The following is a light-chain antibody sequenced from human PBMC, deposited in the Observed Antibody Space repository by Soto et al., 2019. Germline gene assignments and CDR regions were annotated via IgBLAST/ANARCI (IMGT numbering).Light chain of an antibody. CDR3: QQSYTAPYT. CDR2: GAS. V-gene: IGKV1-39*01. CDR1: RSISNY. J-gene: IGKJ3*01. Sequence: DIQMTQSPSSLSASVGDAVSLTCRASRSISNYLNWYQQKPGRAPKLLICGASSLQRGVPSRFSGSGSGPTFALTITSLQPDNFAIYFCQQSYTAPYTFGPGTKVEIK.